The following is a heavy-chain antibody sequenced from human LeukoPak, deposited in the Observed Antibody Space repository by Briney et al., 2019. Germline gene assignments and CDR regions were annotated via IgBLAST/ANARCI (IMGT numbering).Heavy chain of an antibody. CDR1: GGSISSGSYY. Sequence: PSQTLSLTCTVSGGSISSGSYYWSWIRQPAGKGLEWIGRIYTSGSTNYNPSLKSRVTISVDTSKNQFSLKLNSVTAADTAVYYCARVEEGTSYYYYMDVWGKGTTVTVSS. CDR2: IYTSGST. J-gene: IGHJ6*03. CDR3: ARVEEGTSYYYYMDV. V-gene: IGHV4-61*02. D-gene: IGHD3-10*01.